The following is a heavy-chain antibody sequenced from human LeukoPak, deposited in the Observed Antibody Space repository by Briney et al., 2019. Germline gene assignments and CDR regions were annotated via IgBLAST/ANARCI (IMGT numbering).Heavy chain of an antibody. J-gene: IGHJ4*02. V-gene: IGHV3-11*01. CDR3: ARLEYYYDSSGYDY. Sequence: GGSLRLSCAASGFTFSDFYMSWIRQAPGKGLEWVSYISSSGSTIYYADSVKGRFTISRDNAKNSLYLQMNSLRAEDTAVYYCARLEYYYDSSGYDYWGQGTLVTVSS. CDR2: ISSSGSTI. D-gene: IGHD3-22*01. CDR1: GFTFSDFY.